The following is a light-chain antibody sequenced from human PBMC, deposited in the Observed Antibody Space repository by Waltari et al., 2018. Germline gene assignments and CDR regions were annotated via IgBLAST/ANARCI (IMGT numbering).Light chain of an antibody. CDR3: QQYYDVPYT. J-gene: IGKJ2*01. V-gene: IGKV4-1*01. CDR1: QSVLYNSNKKNY. CDR2: WAS. Sequence: DIVMTQSPDSLAVSLGERATVNCKSSQSVLYNSNKKNYLAGYQQSPGQPPRLLIYWASIRQSGIPDRFRGSGSATEFTLTITSLQAEDVAVYYCQQYYDVPYTFGQGTKVEI.